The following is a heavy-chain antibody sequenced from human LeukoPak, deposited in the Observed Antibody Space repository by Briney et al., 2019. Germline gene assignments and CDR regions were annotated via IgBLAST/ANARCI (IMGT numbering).Heavy chain of an antibody. V-gene: IGHV4-39*07. CDR3: ARDYGDYATWFDP. D-gene: IGHD4-17*01. J-gene: IGHJ5*02. CDR2: IYYSGST. Sequence: SETLSLTCTVPGGSISSSSYAWGWIRQPPGKGLEWIGSIYYSGSTYYNPSLKNQVTILVDTSKNQFSQTQSSVTARVTPVYYCARDYGDYATWFDPWGQGTLVTVSS. CDR1: GGSISSSSYA.